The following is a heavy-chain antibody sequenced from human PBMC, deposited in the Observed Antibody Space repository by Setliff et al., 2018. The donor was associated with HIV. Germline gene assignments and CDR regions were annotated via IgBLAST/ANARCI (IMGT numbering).Heavy chain of an antibody. J-gene: IGHJ4*02. CDR3: ARVPHRVVGTTTLLYHFDY. CDR2: IHHSGTT. CDR1: GYPVSSGYY. D-gene: IGHD1-26*01. V-gene: IGHV4-38-2*01. Sequence: LSLTCAVSGYPVSSGYYWAWIRQSPGKGLDWIGSIHHSGTTYYNPSLKSRVTISVDTTTNQVSLQVNSVTAVDTAVYYCARVPHRVVGTTTLLYHFDYWGLGTLVTVSS.